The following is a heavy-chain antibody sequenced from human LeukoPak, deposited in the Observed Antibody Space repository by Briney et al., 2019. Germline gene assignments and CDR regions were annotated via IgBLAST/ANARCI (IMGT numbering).Heavy chain of an antibody. D-gene: IGHD3-22*01. Sequence: SETLSLTCTVSGGPISSYYWSWIRQPPGKGLEWIGYIYYSGSTNYNPSLKSRVTISVDTSKNQFSLKLSSVTAADTAVYYCAREPAGYYDSSGLADYWGQGTLVTVSS. CDR2: IYYSGST. CDR1: GGPISSYY. CDR3: AREPAGYYDSSGLADY. J-gene: IGHJ4*02. V-gene: IGHV4-59*01.